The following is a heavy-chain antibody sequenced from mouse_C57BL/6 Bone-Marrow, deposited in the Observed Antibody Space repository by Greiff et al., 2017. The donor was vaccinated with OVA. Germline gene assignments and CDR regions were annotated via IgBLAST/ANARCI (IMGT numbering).Heavy chain of an antibody. J-gene: IGHJ2*01. CDR1: RYTFTNYW. D-gene: IGHD1-1*01. CDR3: ARYEQSSLDY. V-gene: IGHV1-63*01. CDR2: IYPGGGYT. Sequence: QVQLKQSGAELVRPGTSVKMSCKASRYTFTNYWIGWAKQRPGHGLEWIGDIYPGGGYTNYNEKFKGKATLTADKSSSTAYMQFSSLTSEDSAIYYCARYEQSSLDYWGQGTTLTVSS.